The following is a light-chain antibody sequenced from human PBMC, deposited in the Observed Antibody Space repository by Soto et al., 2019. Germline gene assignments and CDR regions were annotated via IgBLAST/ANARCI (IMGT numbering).Light chain of an antibody. CDR2: EVS. V-gene: IGLV2-14*01. CDR1: SSDVGGYNY. Sequence: QSALTQPASVSGSPGQSITISCTGTSSDVGGYNYVSWYQHHPGKAPKLIIYEVSPRPSGVSNRFSGSRSGNTASLTISGLQAEDEADYYCSSYTSSSTLVFGTGTKLTVL. CDR3: SSYTSSSTLV. J-gene: IGLJ1*01.